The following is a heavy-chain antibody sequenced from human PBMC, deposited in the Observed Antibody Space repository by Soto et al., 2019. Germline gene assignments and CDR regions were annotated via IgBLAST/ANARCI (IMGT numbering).Heavy chain of an antibody. D-gene: IGHD2-15*01. CDR1: GFSFCDYS. J-gene: IGHJ4*02. CDR2: IDLSGKTT. Sequence: GGLLRHSCAVSGFSFCDYSMNCVSQAPGKGLEWVSFIDLSGKTTYYRDSVKGRFTILKDKSTNTVYLQMNSLTVEDAAVYYCTKDRVPNNIYSFDYWGQGALVTVSS. CDR3: TKDRVPNNIYSFDY. V-gene: IGHV3-23*03.